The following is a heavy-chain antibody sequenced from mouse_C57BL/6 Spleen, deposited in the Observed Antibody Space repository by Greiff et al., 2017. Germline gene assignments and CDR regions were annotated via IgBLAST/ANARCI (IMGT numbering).Heavy chain of an antibody. Sequence: QVQLQQSGAELARPGASVKLSCKASGYTFTSYGISWVKQRTGQGLEWIGEIYPRSGNTYYNEKFKGKATLTADKSSSTAYLELRSLTSEDAAVYFCARSYSNYPYYFDYWGQGTTLTVSS. CDR1: GYTFTSYG. J-gene: IGHJ2*01. CDR3: ARSYSNYPYYFDY. D-gene: IGHD2-5*01. V-gene: IGHV1-81*01. CDR2: IYPRSGNT.